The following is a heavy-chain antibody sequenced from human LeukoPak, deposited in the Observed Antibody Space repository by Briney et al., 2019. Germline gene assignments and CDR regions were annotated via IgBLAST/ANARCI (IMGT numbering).Heavy chain of an antibody. CDR1: GFTFSTYW. J-gene: IGHJ4*02. V-gene: IGHV3-7*01. CDR3: TIPSRGLEITN. CDR2: VNQDGNEK. D-gene: IGHD3/OR15-3a*01. Sequence: GGSLRLSCAASGFTFSTYWMGWVRQAPGKGLEWVANVNQDGNEKYYVDSVKGRFTISRDNANNSLYLQMNSLRAEDTSVYYCTIPSRGLEITNWGQGALVTVSS.